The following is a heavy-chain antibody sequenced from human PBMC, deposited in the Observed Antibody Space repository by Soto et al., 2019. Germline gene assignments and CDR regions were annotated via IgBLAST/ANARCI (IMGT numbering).Heavy chain of an antibody. CDR2: INPKSGGT. Sequence: GASVKVSCKASGYRFIDYFMHWVRRAPGQGLEWMGWINPKSGGTKIAQKFQGRTTMTRDTSINTVFMELSRLTSDDTAVYFCAREYNWNYQGWTLYWGLGTLVTVYS. CDR3: AREYNWNYQGWTLY. J-gene: IGHJ4*02. CDR1: GYRFIDYF. V-gene: IGHV1-2*02. D-gene: IGHD1-7*01.